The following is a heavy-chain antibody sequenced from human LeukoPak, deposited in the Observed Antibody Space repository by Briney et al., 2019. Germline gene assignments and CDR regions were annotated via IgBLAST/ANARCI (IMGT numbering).Heavy chain of an antibody. Sequence: ASVKVSCKASGYTFSNYYIHWVRQAPGQGLEWMGWINPNSGGTNYAQKFQGRVTMTRDTSISTAYMELSRLRSDDTAVYYCARILVRGVIGYWGQGTLVTVSS. CDR3: ARILVRGVIGY. CDR2: INPNSGGT. V-gene: IGHV1-2*02. D-gene: IGHD3-10*01. CDR1: GYTFSNYY. J-gene: IGHJ4*02.